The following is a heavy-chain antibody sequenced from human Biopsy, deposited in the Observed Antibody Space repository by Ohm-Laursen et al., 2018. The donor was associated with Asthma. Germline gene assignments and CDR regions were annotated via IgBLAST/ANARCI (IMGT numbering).Heavy chain of an antibody. J-gene: IGHJ4*02. V-gene: IGHV3-30-3*01. CDR2: ISYDGSSI. CDR1: GLTFTSYA. Sequence: SLRLSCSASGLTFTSYAMHWVRQAPGKGLEWVAVISYDGSSIYYADSVKGRFTISRDNSKNTLSLQMNSLTAEDTAVYYCAREGVAGTHIEDWGQGTLVTVSS. D-gene: IGHD6-19*01. CDR3: AREGVAGTHIED.